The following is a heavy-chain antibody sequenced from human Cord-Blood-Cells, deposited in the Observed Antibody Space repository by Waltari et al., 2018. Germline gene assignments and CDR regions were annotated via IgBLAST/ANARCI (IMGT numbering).Heavy chain of an antibody. CDR3: ARGGIAAAGTDAFDI. CDR1: GYTFTGYH. J-gene: IGHJ3*02. Sequence: QVQLVQSGAEVKKPGASVKVSCKASGYTFTGYHMNWARQAPGQGREWKGGINPNSGGTNYAQKVQGWVTMTRDTSISTAYMELSRLRSDDTTVYYCARGGIAAAGTDAFDIWGQGTMVTVSS. CDR2: INPNSGGT. D-gene: IGHD6-13*01. V-gene: IGHV1-2*04.